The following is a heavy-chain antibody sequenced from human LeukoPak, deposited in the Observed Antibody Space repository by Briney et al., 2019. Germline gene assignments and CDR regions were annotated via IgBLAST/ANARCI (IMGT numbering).Heavy chain of an antibody. CDR3: ARGTDYYDSSGYSDYYYGMDV. J-gene: IGHJ6*02. V-gene: IGHV1-69*13. Sequence: ASVKVSCKASGGTFSSYAISWVRQAPGQGLEWMGGIIPIFGTANYAQKFQGRVTITADESTSTAYMELSSLRSEDTAVYYCARGTDYYDSSGYSDYYYGMDVWGQGTTVTVSS. D-gene: IGHD3-22*01. CDR2: IIPIFGTA. CDR1: GGTFSSYA.